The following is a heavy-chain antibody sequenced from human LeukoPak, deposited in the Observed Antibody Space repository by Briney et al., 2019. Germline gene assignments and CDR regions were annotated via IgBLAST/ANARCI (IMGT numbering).Heavy chain of an antibody. J-gene: IGHJ5*02. D-gene: IGHD4-23*01. CDR3: ARGRWTVTGSFDP. V-gene: IGHV1-2*02. CDR1: GYTFTDYY. Sequence: ASVKVSCKASGYTFTDYYMHWVRQAPGQGREWMGWISPNSGVTNYAQKFQGRVTMTRDTSISTAYMELSRLKSDDTALYYCARGRWTVTGSFDPWGQGTLVTVSS. CDR2: ISPNSGVT.